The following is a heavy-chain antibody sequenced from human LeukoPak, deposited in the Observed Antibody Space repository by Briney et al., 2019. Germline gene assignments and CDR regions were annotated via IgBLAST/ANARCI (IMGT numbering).Heavy chain of an antibody. CDR1: GFTFNTYT. D-gene: IGHD7-27*01. CDR3: AREVATGDSGLDY. CDR2: ISGSSGII. V-gene: IGHV3-48*01. J-gene: IGHJ4*02. Sequence: PGGSLRLSCAASGFTFNTYTMNWVRQAPGKGLEWVSYISGSSGIIDYADSVRGRFTISRDNAKNSLYLQMNSLRAEDTAVYYCAREVATGDSGLDYWGQGTLVTVSS.